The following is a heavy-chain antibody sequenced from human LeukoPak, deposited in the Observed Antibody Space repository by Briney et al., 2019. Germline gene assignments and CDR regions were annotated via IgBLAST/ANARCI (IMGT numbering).Heavy chain of an antibody. CDR2: INPSGGST. CDR3: AREGAVAGELDY. D-gene: IGHD6-19*01. V-gene: IGHV1-46*01. CDR1: GYTFTSYY. J-gene: IGHJ4*02. Sequence: ASVKVSCKASGYTFTSYYTHWVRQAPGQGLEWMGIINPSGGSTSYAQKFQGRVTMTRDTSTSTVYMELSSLRSEDTAVYYCAREGAVAGELDYWGQGTLVTVSS.